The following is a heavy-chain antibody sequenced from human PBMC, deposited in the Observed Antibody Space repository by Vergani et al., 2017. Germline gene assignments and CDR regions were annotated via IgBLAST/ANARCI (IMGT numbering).Heavy chain of an antibody. J-gene: IGHJ4*02. CDR1: GFTFSSYS. CDR3: ARDGGGNGDFDY. Sequence: EVQLVESGGGLVKPGGSLRLSCAASGFTFSSYSMNWVRQAPGKGLEWVSSISSSSSYIYYADSVKGRFTISRDNVKNSLYLQMNSLRAEDTAVYYCARDGGGNGDFDYWGQGTLVTVSS. D-gene: IGHD4-23*01. V-gene: IGHV3-21*01. CDR2: ISSSSSYI.